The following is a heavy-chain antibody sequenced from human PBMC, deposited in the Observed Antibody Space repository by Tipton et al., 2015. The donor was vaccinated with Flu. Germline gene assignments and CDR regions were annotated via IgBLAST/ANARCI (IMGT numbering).Heavy chain of an antibody. V-gene: IGHV3-66*01. D-gene: IGHD4-11*01. CDR1: GFTVSSNY. Sequence: SLRLSCAASGFTVSSNYMSWVRQAPGKGLEWVSVIYSGGSTYYADSVKGRFTISRDNSKNTLYLQMNSLRAEDTAVYYCARGLEAYSNYDRTQYYFDYWGQGTLVTVSS. CDR3: ARGLEAYSNYDRTQYYFDY. J-gene: IGHJ4*02. CDR2: IYSGGST.